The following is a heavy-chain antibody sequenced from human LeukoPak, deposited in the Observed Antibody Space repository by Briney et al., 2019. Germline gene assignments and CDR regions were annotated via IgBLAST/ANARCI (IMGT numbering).Heavy chain of an antibody. D-gene: IGHD4-17*01. CDR2: ISSSSSTI. V-gene: IGHV3-48*04. CDR3: AREDYGDSDYAFDI. J-gene: IGHJ3*02. Sequence: GGSLRLSCAASGFTFSSYSMNWVRQAPGKGLEWVSYISSSSSTIYYADSVKGRFTISRDNAKNSLYLQMNSLRAEDTAVYYCAREDYGDSDYAFDIWGQGTMVTVSS. CDR1: GFTFSSYS.